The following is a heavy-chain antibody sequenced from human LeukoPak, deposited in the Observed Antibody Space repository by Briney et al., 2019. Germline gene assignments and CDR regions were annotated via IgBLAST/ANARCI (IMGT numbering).Heavy chain of an antibody. CDR3: AKVPKY. CDR1: GFTFSSYG. J-gene: IGHJ4*02. Sequence: GRSLRLSCAASGFTFSSYGMHWVRQAPGKGLEWVAFIWYDGSNKYYADSVKGRFTISRDNSKNTLYLQMNSLRAEDTAVYYCAKVPKYWGQGTLVTVSS. V-gene: IGHV3-33*06. CDR2: IWYDGSNK.